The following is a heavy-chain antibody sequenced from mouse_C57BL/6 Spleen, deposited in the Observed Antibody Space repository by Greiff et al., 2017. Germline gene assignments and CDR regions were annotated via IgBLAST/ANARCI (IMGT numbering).Heavy chain of an antibody. V-gene: IGHV5-17*01. D-gene: IGHD1-1*01. CDR2: ISSGSSTI. J-gene: IGHJ4*01. CDR1: GFTFSDYG. Sequence: EVQLQESGGGLVKPGGSLKLSCAASGFTFSDYGMHWVRQAPEKGLEWVAYISSGSSTIYYADTVKGRFTISRDNAKNTLFLQMTSLRSEDTAMYYCARNYGSRNAMDYWGQGTSVTVSS. CDR3: ARNYGSRNAMDY.